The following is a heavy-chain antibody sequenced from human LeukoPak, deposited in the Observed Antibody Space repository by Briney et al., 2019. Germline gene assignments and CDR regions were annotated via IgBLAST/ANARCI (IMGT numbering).Heavy chain of an antibody. D-gene: IGHD3-16*02. J-gene: IGHJ4*02. CDR3: ARTVYDYVWGSYRYSQFDY. CDR2: IYSGGSA. CDR1: GFTVSSNY. V-gene: IGHV3-53*01. Sequence: PGGSLRLSCAASGFTVSSNYMSWVRQAPGKGLEWVSVIYSGGSAYYADSVKGRFTISRDNSKNTLYLQMNSLRAEDTAVYYCARTVYDYVWGSYRYSQFDYWGQGTLVTVSS.